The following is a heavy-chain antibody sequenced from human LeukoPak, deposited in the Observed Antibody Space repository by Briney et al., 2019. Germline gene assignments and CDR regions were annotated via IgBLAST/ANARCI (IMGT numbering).Heavy chain of an antibody. CDR2: INTDGSST. CDR3: VRNWGEDY. D-gene: IGHD7-27*01. V-gene: IGHV3-74*01. CDR1: GFTFSSSR. J-gene: IGHJ4*02. Sequence: SGGSLRLSCAASGFTFSSSRMLWVRQTPGKGLVWVSNINTDGSSTNYADSVKGRFAISRDNAKNTLYLQMDSLRAEDTAIYYCVRNWGEDYWGQGTLVNGSS.